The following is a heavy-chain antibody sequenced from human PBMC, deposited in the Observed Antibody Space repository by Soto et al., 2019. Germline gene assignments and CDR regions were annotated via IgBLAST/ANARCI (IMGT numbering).Heavy chain of an antibody. CDR3: ARGGSREGPYYYYYGMDV. D-gene: IGHD1-26*01. V-gene: IGHV4-59*01. J-gene: IGHJ6*02. Sequence: SETLSLTCSVSGGSINNYYCSWIRQPPGKGLEWIGYIYYSGSPNYNPSLKSRVTISVDTSKNQFSLNLSSVTAADTAVYYCARGGSREGPYYYYYGMDVWGQGTTVTVSS. CDR2: IYYSGSP. CDR1: GGSINNYY.